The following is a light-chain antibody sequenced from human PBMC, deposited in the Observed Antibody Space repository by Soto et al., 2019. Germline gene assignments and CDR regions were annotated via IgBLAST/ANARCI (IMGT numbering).Light chain of an antibody. CDR2: QDS. Sequence: SYELTQPPPVSVSPGQTASITCSGDKLGDKYASWYQQKPGQSPVLVIYQDSKRPSGIPERFSGSNSGNTATLTISGTQAMDEADYYCQAWDSSTGVFGTGTKLTVL. CDR3: QAWDSSTGV. CDR1: KLGDKY. J-gene: IGLJ1*01. V-gene: IGLV3-1*01.